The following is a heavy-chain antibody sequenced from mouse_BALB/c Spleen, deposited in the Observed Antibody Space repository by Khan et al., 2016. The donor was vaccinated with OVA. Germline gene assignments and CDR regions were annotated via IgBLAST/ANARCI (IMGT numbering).Heavy chain of an antibody. D-gene: IGHD4-1*01. CDR1: GFNIKDTY. J-gene: IGHJ3*01. Sequence: VQLKQSGAELVKPGASVKLSCTASGFNIKDTYMHWVKQRPEQGLEWIGRIDPANGNTKYDPKVQGKATITAATSSNTAYLHLSSLNPEDTAVYYCARDYWDVFAYWGQGTLVTVSA. CDR2: IDPANGNT. V-gene: IGHV14-3*02. CDR3: ARDYWDVFAY.